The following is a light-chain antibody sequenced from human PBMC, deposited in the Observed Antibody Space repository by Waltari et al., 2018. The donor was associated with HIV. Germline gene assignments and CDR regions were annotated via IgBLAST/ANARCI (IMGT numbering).Light chain of an antibody. CDR1: SSDIGAYNY. J-gene: IGLJ1*01. Sequence: QSALTQPASVSGSPGQSITISCTGTSSDIGAYNYVSWYQHHPGKVPKLVIYEVTNRPAGVSDRFSGSKSGNTASLTISGLQADDEADYYCNSYTSSFTYVFGTGTKVTVL. CDR2: EVT. V-gene: IGLV2-14*01. CDR3: NSYTSSFTYV.